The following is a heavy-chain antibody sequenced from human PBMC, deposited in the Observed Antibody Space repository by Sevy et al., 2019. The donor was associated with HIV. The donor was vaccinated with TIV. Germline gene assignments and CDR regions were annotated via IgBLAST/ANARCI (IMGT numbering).Heavy chain of an antibody. D-gene: IGHD6-19*01. CDR3: ARAKGIAVAVKGGMDV. V-gene: IGHV1-69*13. CDR1: GGTFSSYA. CDR2: IIPIFGTA. J-gene: IGHJ6*02. Sequence: ASVKVSCKASGGTFSSYAISWVRQAPGQGLEWMGGIIPIFGTANYAQKFQGRVTITADESTSTAYMELSSLRSEDTAVYYCARAKGIAVAVKGGMDVWGQRTTVTVSS.